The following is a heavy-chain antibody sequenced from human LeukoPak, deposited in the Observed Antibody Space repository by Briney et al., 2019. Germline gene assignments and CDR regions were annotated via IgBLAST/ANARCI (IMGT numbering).Heavy chain of an antibody. V-gene: IGHV1-2*02. CDR2: INPNSGGT. CDR1: GYTFTGYY. CDR3: AASRDGYNFDNWFDP. D-gene: IGHD5-24*01. J-gene: IGHJ5*02. Sequence: GASVKVSCKASGYTFTGYYMHWVRQAPGQGLEWMGWINPNSGGTNYAQKFQGRVTMTRDTSISTAYMELGRLRSDDTAVYYCAASRDGYNFDNWFDPWGQGTLVTVSS.